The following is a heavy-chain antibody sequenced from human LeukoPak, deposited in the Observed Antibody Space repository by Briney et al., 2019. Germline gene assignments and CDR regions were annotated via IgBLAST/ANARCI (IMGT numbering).Heavy chain of an antibody. V-gene: IGHV3-23*01. Sequence: GGSLRLSCAASGFTFRSYAMSWVRPAPGQGLEWVSSISGSGGSTYYADSVKGRFTISRDNSKNTLFLQINSLRAEDTAVYYCAKNLGYWGQGTLVTVSS. CDR3: AKNLGY. CDR2: ISGSGGST. CDR1: GFTFRSYA. J-gene: IGHJ4*02.